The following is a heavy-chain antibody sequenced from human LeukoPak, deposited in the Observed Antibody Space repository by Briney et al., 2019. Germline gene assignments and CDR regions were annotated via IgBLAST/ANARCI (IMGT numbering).Heavy chain of an antibody. CDR3: ARGHSSSWYPEEIYYYMDV. CDR1: GYTFTSYG. J-gene: IGHJ6*03. Sequence: ASVKVSCKASGYTFTSYGISWVRQAPGQGLEWMGWISAYNGNTNYAQKLQGRVTMTTDTSTSTAYMELRSLRSDDTAVYYCARGHSSSWYPEEIYYYMDVWGEGTTVTVSS. CDR2: ISAYNGNT. V-gene: IGHV1-18*01. D-gene: IGHD6-13*01.